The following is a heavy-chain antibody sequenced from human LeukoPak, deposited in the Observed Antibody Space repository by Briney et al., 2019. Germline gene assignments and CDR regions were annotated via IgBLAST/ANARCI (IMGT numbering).Heavy chain of an antibody. Sequence: SETLSLTCTVSGYSIGSDYYWGWTRPPPGKGLEWIGSIYHSESTYYNPSLKSRVTISIDTSKNQFSLKLSSVTAADMAVYYCPRDVGCSDTTCFYYMAVWGKGTTVTVSS. CDR3: PRDVGCSDTTCFYYMAV. CDR2: IYHSEST. J-gene: IGHJ6*03. CDR1: GYSIGSDYY. V-gene: IGHV4-38-2*02. D-gene: IGHD2-2*01.